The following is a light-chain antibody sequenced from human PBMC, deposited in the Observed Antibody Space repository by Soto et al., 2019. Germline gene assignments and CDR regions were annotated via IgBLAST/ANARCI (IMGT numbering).Light chain of an antibody. CDR2: EVS. V-gene: IGLV2-8*01. CDR3: RSYTDNNNFK. J-gene: IGLJ2*01. Sequence: QSALTQPPSASGSPGQSVTISCTGTSSDVGGYNYVSWYQQHPGKAPKLMIYEVSKRPSGVPDRFSGSKSGNTASLTVSGLQAEDEADYYCRSYTDNNNFKFGGGTKLTVL. CDR1: SSDVGGYNY.